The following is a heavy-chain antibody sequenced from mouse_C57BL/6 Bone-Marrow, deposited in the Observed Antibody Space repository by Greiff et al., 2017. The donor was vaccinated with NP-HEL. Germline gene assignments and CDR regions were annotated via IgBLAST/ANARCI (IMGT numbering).Heavy chain of an antibody. CDR3: ARKGIYYGNYDWYFDV. D-gene: IGHD2-1*01. CDR1: GYTFTDYY. J-gene: IGHJ1*03. CDR2: INPYNGGT. V-gene: IGHV1-19*01. Sequence: VQLKESGPVLVKPGASVKMSCKASGYTFTDYYMNWVKQSHGKSLEWIGVINPYNGGTSYNQKFKGKATLTVDKSSSTAYMELNSLTSEDSAVYYCARKGIYYGNYDWYFDVWGTGTTVTVSS.